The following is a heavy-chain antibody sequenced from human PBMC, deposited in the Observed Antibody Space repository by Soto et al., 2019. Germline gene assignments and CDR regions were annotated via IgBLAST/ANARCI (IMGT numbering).Heavy chain of an antibody. J-gene: IGHJ6*03. CDR2: ISSNGVGT. CDR1: GFTLSGYA. CDR3: ARRARPDFYYMDV. D-gene: IGHD6-6*01. V-gene: IGHV3-64*01. Sequence: EVQLAESGGGLAQPGGSLRLSCAASGFTLSGYAMDWVRQAPGKGLEYVSGISSNGVGTYYVNSMQARFTTSRDNSKITVYLQMGSLRPEDMAVYYCARRARPDFYYMDVWGKGTTVTVSS.